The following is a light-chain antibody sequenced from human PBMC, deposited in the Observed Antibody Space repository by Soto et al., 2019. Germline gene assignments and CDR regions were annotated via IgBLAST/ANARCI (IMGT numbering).Light chain of an antibody. CDR1: QSVSSSY. V-gene: IGKV3D-15*01. CDR2: DAY. CDR3: QQCNTWPLT. J-gene: IGKJ4*01. Sequence: IVMTQSPAALSVSPWERVTLSCRASQSVSSSYLAWYQQKPGQAPRLLIYDAYNRATGIPPRFSGSGSGTDFTLTISSLQSEDFAVYYCQQCNTWPLTFGGGTKVDIK.